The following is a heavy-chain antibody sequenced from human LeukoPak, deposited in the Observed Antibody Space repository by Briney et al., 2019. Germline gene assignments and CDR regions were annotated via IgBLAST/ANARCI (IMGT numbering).Heavy chain of an antibody. V-gene: IGHV4-30-4*01. CDR2: INHSGST. CDR3: ARESPIHTAMVTARHRDPYYFDY. CDR1: GGSISSGDYY. D-gene: IGHD5-18*01. J-gene: IGHJ4*02. Sequence: SQTLSLTCTVSGGSISSGDYYWSWIRQPPGKGLEWIGEINHSGSTNYNPSLKSRVTISVDTSKNQFSLKLSSVTAADTAVYYCARESPIHTAMVTARHRDPYYFDYWGQGTLVTVSS.